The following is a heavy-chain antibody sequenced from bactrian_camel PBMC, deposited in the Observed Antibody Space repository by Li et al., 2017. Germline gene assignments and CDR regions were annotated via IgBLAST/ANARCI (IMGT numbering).Heavy chain of an antibody. D-gene: IGHD2*01. Sequence: HVQLVESGGGSAQIGGSLRLSCVVSGDHRMVAWFRTAPGTTREGVAGLGDDGSTSYAEFAEGRFTISQDSAKTTLYLQMNNLKPDDTAMYTCAATPAFSCAVGGKWYWNFWGQGTQVTVS. CDR3: AATPAFSCAVGGKWYWNF. CDR1: GDHRMV. V-gene: IGHV3S55*01. CDR2: LGDDGST. J-gene: IGHJ4*01.